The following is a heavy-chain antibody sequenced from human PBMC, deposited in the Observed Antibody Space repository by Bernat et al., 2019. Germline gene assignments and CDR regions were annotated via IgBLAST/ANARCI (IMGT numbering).Heavy chain of an antibody. CDR3: TTAPYYHAFDI. J-gene: IGHJ3*02. V-gene: IGHV3-15*01. D-gene: IGHD3-10*01. CDR1: GFTFINAW. Sequence: EVQLVESGGGLVKPGGSLRLSCAASGFTFINAWMSWVRQSPGKGLERVGRIKSITNGATTDYAAPVKGRFTISRDDSKNTLYLQMNSLKTEDTAVYYCTTAPYYHAFDIWGQGTMVTVSS. CDR2: IKSITNGATT.